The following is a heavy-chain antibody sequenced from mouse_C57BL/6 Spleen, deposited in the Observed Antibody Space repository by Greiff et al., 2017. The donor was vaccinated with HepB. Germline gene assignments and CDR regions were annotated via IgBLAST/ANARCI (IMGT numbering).Heavy chain of an antibody. CDR2: IDPENGDT. D-gene: IGHD1-1*01. V-gene: IGHV14-4*01. CDR1: GFNIKDDY. J-gene: IGHJ2*01. Sequence: EVQLQQSGAELVRPGASVELSCTASGFNIKDDYMHWVKQRPEQGLEWIGWIDPENGDTEYASKFQGKATITADTSSNTAYLQLSSLTSEDTAVYYCTTTSYYYGSSYDYWGQGTTLTVSS. CDR3: TTTSYYYGSSYDY.